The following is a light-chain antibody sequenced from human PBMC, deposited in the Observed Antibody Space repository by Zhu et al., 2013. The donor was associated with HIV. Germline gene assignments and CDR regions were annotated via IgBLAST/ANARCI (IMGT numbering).Light chain of an antibody. V-gene: IGKV1-5*03. CDR2: KAS. CDR1: ENIGDW. Sequence: DIQMTQSPSTLSASVGDRVSITCRASENIGDWVAWYQQRPGKAPNLLIYKASRSESGVPSRFSGSGYGTDFTLTISGLQPDDFATYYCQHVNNNAAFGPGTKVDV. CDR3: QHVNNNAA. J-gene: IGKJ3*01.